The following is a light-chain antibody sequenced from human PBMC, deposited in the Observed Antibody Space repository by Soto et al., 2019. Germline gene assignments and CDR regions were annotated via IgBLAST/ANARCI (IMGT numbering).Light chain of an antibody. CDR1: NSDVGGYNY. V-gene: IGLV2-14*01. CDR3: SSYTSSSTRG. J-gene: IGLJ1*01. Sequence: QSALTQPASVSGSPGQSITISCTGTNSDVGGYNYVSWYQQHPGKAPKLMIYEVSNRPSGVSNRFSGSKSGNTASLTISGLQAEDEADYYCSSYTSSSTRGFGTGTKLTVL. CDR2: EVS.